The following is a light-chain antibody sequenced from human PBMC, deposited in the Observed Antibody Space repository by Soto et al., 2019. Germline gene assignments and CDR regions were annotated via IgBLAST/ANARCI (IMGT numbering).Light chain of an antibody. J-gene: IGKJ1*01. Sequence: EIVLTQSPATLSLSPGERATLSCRASQSVGSYLAWYRQKPGQAPRLLISGASNRAPGIPARFSGSGSGTEFPLTIRSLEPEDFAVYYCQQRNNWPPTWTFGQGTKVEIK. CDR2: GAS. CDR1: QSVGSY. V-gene: IGKV3-11*01. CDR3: QQRNNWPPTWT.